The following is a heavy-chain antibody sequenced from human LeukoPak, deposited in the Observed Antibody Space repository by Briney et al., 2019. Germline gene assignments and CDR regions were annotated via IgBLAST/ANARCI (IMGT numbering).Heavy chain of an antibody. CDR1: GYSFTSYS. Sequence: GESLKTSCKGSGYSFTSYSIAWVGQMPGKGLEWMEIIYPGDSDTIYSPSFQGQVTISADKSISTAYLQWSSLKASDTAMYYCARHLRSDCGGYYWGQGSLVSVSS. D-gene: IGHD4-17*01. CDR2: IYPGDSDT. V-gene: IGHV5-51*01. CDR3: ARHLRSDCGGYY. J-gene: IGHJ4*02.